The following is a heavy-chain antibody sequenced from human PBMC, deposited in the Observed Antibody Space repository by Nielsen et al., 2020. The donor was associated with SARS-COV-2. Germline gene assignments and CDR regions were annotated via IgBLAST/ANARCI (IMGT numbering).Heavy chain of an antibody. CDR2: ISYDGSNK. CDR1: GFTFSTYG. J-gene: IGHJ4*02. V-gene: IGHV3-30*18. D-gene: IGHD2-15*01. Sequence: GGSLRLSCAASGFTFSTYGMHWVRQAPGEGLEWVAAISYDGSNKYYVDSVKGRFTISRDNSKNTLYLQMSSLREEDTAVYYCAKDWTAIVVVPSGGVDYWGQGTLVTVSS. CDR3: AKDWTAIVVVPSGGVDY.